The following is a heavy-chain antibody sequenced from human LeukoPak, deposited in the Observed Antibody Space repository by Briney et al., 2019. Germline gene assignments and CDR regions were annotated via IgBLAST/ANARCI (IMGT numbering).Heavy chain of an antibody. J-gene: IGHJ5*02. CDR2: ISYDGSNK. CDR1: GFTFSSYA. D-gene: IGHD3-3*01. CDR3: ARDSTPYDFWSGYYVGGWFDP. V-gene: IGHV3-30-3*01. Sequence: GGSLRLSCAASGFTFSSYAMHWVRRAPGKGLEWVAVISYDGSNKYYADSVKGRFTISRDNSKNTLYLQMNSLRAEDTAVYYCARDSTPYDFWSGYYVGGWFDPWGQGTLVTVSS.